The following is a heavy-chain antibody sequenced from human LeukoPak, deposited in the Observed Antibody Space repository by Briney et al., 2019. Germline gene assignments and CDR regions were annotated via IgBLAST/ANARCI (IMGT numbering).Heavy chain of an antibody. CDR1: GFTVSNNY. D-gene: IGHD3-16*01. V-gene: IGHV3-66*01. Sequence: GGSLRLSCAASGFTVSNNYMSWVGQAPGKGLDWVSIIYRGGSTYYADSVKDRFTISRDNSKNTVYLQMNSLRAEDTAVYYCAGSYVSRSFDYWGQGTLVTVSP. CDR2: IYRGGST. J-gene: IGHJ4*02. CDR3: AGSYVSRSFDY.